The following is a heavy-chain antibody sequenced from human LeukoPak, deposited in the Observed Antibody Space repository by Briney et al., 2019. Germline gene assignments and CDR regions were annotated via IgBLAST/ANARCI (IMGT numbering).Heavy chain of an antibody. V-gene: IGHV3-23*01. Sequence: RPGASLRLSCAASGFTFSSYAMTWVRQAPGKGLEWVSAISGSGGSTYYADSVKGRFPISRDNSKNTLYLQMNSLRAEDTAVYYCAKSAYYDFWSGYRHYFDYWGQGTLVTVSS. CDR1: GFTFSSYA. J-gene: IGHJ4*02. CDR2: ISGSGGST. CDR3: AKSAYYDFWSGYRHYFDY. D-gene: IGHD3-3*01.